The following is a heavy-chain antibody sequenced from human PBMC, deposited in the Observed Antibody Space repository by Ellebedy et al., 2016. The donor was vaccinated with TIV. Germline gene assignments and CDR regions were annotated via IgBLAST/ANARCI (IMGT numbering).Heavy chain of an antibody. CDR3: AKDSPYCSGGSCFFDS. J-gene: IGHJ4*02. D-gene: IGHD2-15*01. CDR2: ISGSGSST. Sequence: GGSLRLXXETSGLTFSSHVMSWVRQAPGKGLEWVSCISGSGSSTYYADSVKGRFTISRDNSKNTLYLQMNGLRAEDTAIYYCAKDSPYCSGGSCFFDSWGQGSLVTVSS. V-gene: IGHV3-23*01. CDR1: GLTFSSHV.